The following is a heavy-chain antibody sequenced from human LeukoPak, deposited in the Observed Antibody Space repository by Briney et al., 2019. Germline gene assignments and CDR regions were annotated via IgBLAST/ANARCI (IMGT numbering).Heavy chain of an antibody. V-gene: IGHV3-21*06. J-gene: IGHJ4*02. D-gene: IGHD3-10*01. Sequence: PGGSLRLSCAASGFTFRIYGMNWVRQAPGKGLEWVSSISDTSDISYADSVKGRFTVSRDNAKSSVFLQMNSLRVGDTAVYYCARDRGARGRGLAWGQGTLVSVSS. CDR3: ARDRGARGRGLA. CDR1: GFTFRIYG. CDR2: ISDTSDI.